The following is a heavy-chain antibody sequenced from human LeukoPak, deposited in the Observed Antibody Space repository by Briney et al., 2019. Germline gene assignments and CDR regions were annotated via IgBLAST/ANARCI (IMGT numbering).Heavy chain of an antibody. J-gene: IGHJ4*02. CDR2: IYHTGST. V-gene: IGHV4-38-2*02. CDR3: ARVGSGSFDY. Sequence: PSETLSLTCTVSGYSISSTYCWGWIRQSPGRGLEWIGSIYHTGSTFYNPSLKSRVTISVDTSKNQFSLKLSSVTAADTAVYYCARVGSGSFDYWGQGTLVAVSS. CDR1: GYSISSTYC. D-gene: IGHD1-26*01.